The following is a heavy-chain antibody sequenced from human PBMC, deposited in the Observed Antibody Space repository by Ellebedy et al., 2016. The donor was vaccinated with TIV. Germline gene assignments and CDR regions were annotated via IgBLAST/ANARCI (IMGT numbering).Heavy chain of an antibody. J-gene: IGHJ4*02. CDR1: GYTLTSYG. Sequence: ASVTVSCKASGYTLTSYGISWVRQAPGQGLEWMGWISAYNGNTNYAQKLQGRVTMTTDTSTSTAYMELRSLRSDDTAVYYCARLQELRYFNWLSGEGFDYWGQGTLVTVSS. V-gene: IGHV1-18*04. D-gene: IGHD3-9*01. CDR2: ISAYNGNT. CDR3: ARLQELRYFNWLSGEGFDY.